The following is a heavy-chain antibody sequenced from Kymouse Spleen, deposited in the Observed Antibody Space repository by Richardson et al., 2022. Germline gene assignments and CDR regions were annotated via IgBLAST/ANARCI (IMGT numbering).Heavy chain of an antibody. CDR1: GGSFSGYY. Sequence: QVQLQQWGAGLLKPSETLSLTCAVYGGSFSGYYWSWIRQPPGKGLEWIGEINHSGSTNYNPSLKSRVTISVDTSKNQFSLKLSSVTAADTAVYYCARGITGTHYGMDVWGQGTTVTVSS. CDR3: ARGITGTHYGMDV. CDR2: INHSGST. V-gene: IGHV4-34*01. D-gene: IGHD1-20*01,IGHD1-7*01. J-gene: IGHJ6*02.